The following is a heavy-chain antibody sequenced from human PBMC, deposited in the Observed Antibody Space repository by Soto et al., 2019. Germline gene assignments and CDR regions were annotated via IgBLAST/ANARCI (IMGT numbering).Heavy chain of an antibody. CDR3: ARGGCSWLRGAFDI. J-gene: IGHJ3*02. D-gene: IGHD6-13*01. CDR1: GGSIGSGDYY. V-gene: IGHV4-30-4*01. Sequence: SETLSLTCTVPGGSIGSGDYYWSWIRQPPGKGPEWIGYIYYSENPCYAPSLKSQVTISVDTAKTQFSLKLSSVTAADTAVYYCARGGCSWLRGAFDIWGQGTMVTVSS. CDR2: IYYSENP.